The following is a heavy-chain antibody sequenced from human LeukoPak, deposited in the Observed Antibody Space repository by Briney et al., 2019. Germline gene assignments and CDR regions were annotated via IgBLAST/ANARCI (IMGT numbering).Heavy chain of an antibody. J-gene: IGHJ4*02. V-gene: IGHV4-61*02. CDR3: ARDWGPRLRVGDY. Sequence: SETLSLTCTVSGGSISIGSYYWSWIRQPAGKGLEWIGRIYTSGSTNYNPSLKSRVTISVDTSKNQFSLKLSSVTAADTAVYYCARDWGPRLRVGDYWGQGTLVTVSS. CDR1: GGSISIGSYY. D-gene: IGHD3-16*01. CDR2: IYTSGST.